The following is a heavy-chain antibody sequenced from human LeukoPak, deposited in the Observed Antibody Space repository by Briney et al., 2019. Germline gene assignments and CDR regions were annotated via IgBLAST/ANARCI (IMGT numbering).Heavy chain of an antibody. CDR1: GGSFSGYY. D-gene: IGHD5-18*01. Sequence: SETLSLTCAVYGGSFSGYYWSWIRQPPGKGLEWIGEINHSGSTNYNPSLKSRVTISVDTSKNQFSLKLSSVTAADTAVYYCARGYSYGPDFDYWGQGTLVTVSS. CDR2: INHSGST. CDR3: ARGYSYGPDFDY. V-gene: IGHV4-34*01. J-gene: IGHJ4*02.